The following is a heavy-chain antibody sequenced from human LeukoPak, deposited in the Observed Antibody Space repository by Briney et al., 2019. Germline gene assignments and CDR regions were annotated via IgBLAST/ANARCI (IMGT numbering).Heavy chain of an antibody. CDR3: ARVGRWLQFLPWAFDY. V-gene: IGHV4-59*01. D-gene: IGHD5-24*01. CDR1: GGSISSYY. Sequence: SETLSLTCTVSGGSISSYYWSWIRQPPGKGLEWIGYIYYSGSTNYNPSLKSRVTISVDTSKNQFSLKLSSVTAADTAVYCCARVGRWLQFLPWAFDYWGQGTLVTVSS. CDR2: IYYSGST. J-gene: IGHJ4*02.